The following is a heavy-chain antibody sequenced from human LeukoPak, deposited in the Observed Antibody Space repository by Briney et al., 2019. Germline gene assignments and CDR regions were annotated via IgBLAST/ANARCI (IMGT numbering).Heavy chain of an antibody. V-gene: IGHV3-23*01. CDR2: ISGSGGST. CDR1: GFTFSGYA. D-gene: IGHD5-18*01. J-gene: IGHJ4*02. CDR3: AKDRRYSYGYDY. Sequence: GGSLRLSCAASGFTFSGYAMSWVRQAPGKGLEWVSAISGSGGSTYYADSVKGRFTISKDNSKNTLYLQMNSLRAEDTAVYYCAKDRRYSYGYDYWGQGTLVTVSS.